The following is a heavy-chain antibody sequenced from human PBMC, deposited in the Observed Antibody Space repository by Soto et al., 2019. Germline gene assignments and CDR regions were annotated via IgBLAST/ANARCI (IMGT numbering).Heavy chain of an antibody. Sequence: TSETLSLTCTVSGGSLSSDYYYWSWIRQPPGKGLEWIGHMYDRGSTFYNPSLESRVTMSVDTSKNQFSLRLSAVTAADTAVYYCARYCTHRLCSNPFYYYGVDLWCQGSPVSVSS. V-gene: IGHV4-30-4*01. J-gene: IGHJ6*02. CDR2: MYDRGST. CDR3: ARYCTHRLCSNPFYYYGVDL. D-gene: IGHD2-8*01. CDR1: GGSLSSDYYY.